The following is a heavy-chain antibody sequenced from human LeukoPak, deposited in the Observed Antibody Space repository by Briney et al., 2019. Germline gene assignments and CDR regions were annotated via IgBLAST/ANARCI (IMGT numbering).Heavy chain of an antibody. Sequence: ASVKVSCKASGYTFTGYYMHWLRQAPGQGLEWMGWINPNSGGTNYAQKFQGRVTMTRDTSISTAYMELSRLRSDDTAVYYCARDSCDYVWGSYRYPGCAFDIWGQGTMVTVSS. V-gene: IGHV1-2*02. D-gene: IGHD3-16*02. CDR2: INPNSGGT. CDR1: GYTFTGYY. J-gene: IGHJ3*02. CDR3: ARDSCDYVWGSYRYPGCAFDI.